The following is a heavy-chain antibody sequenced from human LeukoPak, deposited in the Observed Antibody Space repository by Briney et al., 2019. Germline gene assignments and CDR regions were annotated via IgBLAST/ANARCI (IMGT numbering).Heavy chain of an antibody. J-gene: IGHJ2*01. Sequence: GGSLRLSCAASGVTLSTYAMSWVRQAPGKGLEWVSGISSGGSGDNTYYADSVKGRFTISRDSSKNTLFLHMNTLRAEDTAIYSCAKDRTVGASYCYFDLWGRGTLVTVSS. CDR1: GVTLSTYA. D-gene: IGHD1-26*01. CDR2: ISSGGSGDNT. V-gene: IGHV3-23*01. CDR3: AKDRTVGASYCYFDL.